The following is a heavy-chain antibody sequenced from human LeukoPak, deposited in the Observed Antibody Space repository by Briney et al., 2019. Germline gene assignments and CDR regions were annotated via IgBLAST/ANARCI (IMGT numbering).Heavy chain of an antibody. CDR1: GYTLTQLS. D-gene: IGHD3-16*02. V-gene: IGHV1-24*01. CDR3: ATMYYDYVWGSYRYTRYAFDI. CDR2: FDPEDCET. Sequence: ASEKVSCKVSGYTLTQLSMHWVRQAPGKGLEWMGGFDPEDCETIYAQKFQGRVTMTEDTSTDTAYMELSSLRSEDTAVYYCATMYYDYVWGSYRYTRYAFDIWGQGTMVTVSS. J-gene: IGHJ3*02.